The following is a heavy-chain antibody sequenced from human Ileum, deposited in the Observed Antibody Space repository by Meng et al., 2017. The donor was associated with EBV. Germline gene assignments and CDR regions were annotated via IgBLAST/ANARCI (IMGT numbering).Heavy chain of an antibody. Sequence: QVHLQESGPGLVKPSHTLSLTCTVSGDTLFNGGHYWTWLRQPPGKGLEWIGYIFYTGSTYYNPSLKSRVTISLDLSKNQFSLNLTSVTAADTAVYYCARDSNGDYGWVDPWGQGTLVTVYS. CDR3: ARDSNGDYGWVDP. CDR1: GDTLFNGGHY. J-gene: IGHJ5*02. CDR2: IFYTGST. D-gene: IGHD4-17*01. V-gene: IGHV4-30-4*01.